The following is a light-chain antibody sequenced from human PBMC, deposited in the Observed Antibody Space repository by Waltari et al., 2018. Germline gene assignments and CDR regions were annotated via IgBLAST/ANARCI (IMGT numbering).Light chain of an antibody. J-gene: IGKJ2*01. CDR2: EAS. CDR1: QDIRKY. Sequence: DIQMNQSPSYLSASAGDRVSITCQASQDIRKYLNWFQQKPGKAPKLLIFEASNLETGVPSKCSGSGSGTDFTFTISNLQPEETATYYCQQYDGFPHTFGQGTKVEIK. V-gene: IGKV1-33*01. CDR3: QQYDGFPHT.